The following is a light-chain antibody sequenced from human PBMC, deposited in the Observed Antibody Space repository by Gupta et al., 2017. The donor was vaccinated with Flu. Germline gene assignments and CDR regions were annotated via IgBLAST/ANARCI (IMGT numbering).Light chain of an antibody. J-gene: IGKJ1*01. CDR2: KAS. CDR1: QSVGTR. Sequence: TQSPSTLSASVRDRLPLTCRSSQSVGTRLPWYQQKPGNAPTLLIFKASTIETRVPSRFSGSGGGTDFTLTISSLQTDDFATYICQQFTENTQWTLGKGTKWKSN. CDR3: QQFTENTQWT. V-gene: IGKV1-5*03.